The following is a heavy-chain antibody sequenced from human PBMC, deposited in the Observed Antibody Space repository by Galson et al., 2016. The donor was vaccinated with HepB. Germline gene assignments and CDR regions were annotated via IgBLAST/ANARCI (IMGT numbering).Heavy chain of an antibody. CDR1: GRFFTTYS. J-gene: IGHJ4*02. CDR3: H. V-gene: IGHV1-18*01. Sequence: SVKVSCKAVGRFFTTYSFTWVRQAPGQGLEWMGWISAYSAEAHSAQKFQGRVTMTRNTFTFTVQMELRSPLYSFGHGIFDHWGQGTLVTVSS. CDR2: ISAYSAEA. D-gene: IGHD5-18*01.